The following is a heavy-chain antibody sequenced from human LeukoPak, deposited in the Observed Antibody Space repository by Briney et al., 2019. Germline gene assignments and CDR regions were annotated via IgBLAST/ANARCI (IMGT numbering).Heavy chain of an antibody. D-gene: IGHD1-1*01. CDR2: ISAYNGNT. J-gene: IGHJ5*02. Sequence: ASVKVSCKASGYTFTSYGISWVRQAPGQGLEWMGWISAYNGNTNYAQKLQGRVTMTTVTSTSTDYMELRSLRSDDKAVYYCARDQLSRGVWFDPWGQGTLVTVSS. CDR1: GYTFTSYG. V-gene: IGHV1-18*01. CDR3: ARDQLSRGVWFDP.